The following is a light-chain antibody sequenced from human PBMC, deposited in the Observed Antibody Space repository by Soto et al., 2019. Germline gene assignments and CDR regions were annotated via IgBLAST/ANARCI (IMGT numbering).Light chain of an antibody. J-gene: IGKJ2*01. CDR3: QQSYSTPYT. CDR2: AAY. V-gene: IGKV1-39*01. Sequence: DIQMTQSPSSLSASVRDRVTMTCRASQSISSYLNWYHHKPGKAPKLLIYAAYTLESGVPSRFSGSGSGTVFTLTISSLQPEDFGTYYCQQSYSTPYTFGQGTKVDIK. CDR1: QSISSY.